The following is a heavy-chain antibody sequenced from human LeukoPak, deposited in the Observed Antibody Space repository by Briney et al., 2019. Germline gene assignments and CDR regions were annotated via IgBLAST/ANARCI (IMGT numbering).Heavy chain of an antibody. CDR3: ATPIAVAGTDAFDI. J-gene: IGHJ3*02. D-gene: IGHD6-19*01. Sequence: ASVKVSCKASGYTFTSYDINWVRQATGQGLEWMGWMNPNSGNTGYAQKFQGRVTMTRNTSISTAYMELSSLRSEDTAVYYCATPIAVAGTDAFDIWGQGIMVTVSS. CDR1: GYTFTSYD. CDR2: MNPNSGNT. V-gene: IGHV1-8*01.